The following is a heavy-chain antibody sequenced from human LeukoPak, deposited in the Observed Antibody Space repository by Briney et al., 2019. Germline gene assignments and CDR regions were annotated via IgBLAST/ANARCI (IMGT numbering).Heavy chain of an antibody. D-gene: IGHD3/OR15-3a*01. CDR1: GFTFSNFW. CDR3: AKEDCDP. V-gene: IGHV3-74*01. Sequence: GGSLTLSCAASGFTFSNFWMQWLRQAPGEGGVYVSRIYSDGSSANYADYVQGRFTISRDNATNTLYLEMNSRGADDRAVYYCAKEDCDPWQQETLVSVST. CDR2: IYSDGSSA. J-gene: IGHJ5*02.